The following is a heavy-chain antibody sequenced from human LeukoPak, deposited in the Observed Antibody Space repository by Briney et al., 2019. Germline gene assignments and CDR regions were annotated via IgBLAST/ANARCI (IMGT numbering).Heavy chain of an antibody. Sequence: SETLSLTCTVSGGSISSGSYYWSWIRQPAGKGLEWIGRIYASGSTNYNPSLKSRVTISVDTSRNQFSLKLSSVTAADTAVYYCVRGIYCSSTSCQVSGYMDVWGKGTTVTVSS. V-gene: IGHV4-61*02. CDR1: GGSISSGSYY. D-gene: IGHD2-2*01. J-gene: IGHJ6*03. CDR2: IYASGST. CDR3: VRGIYCSSTSCQVSGYMDV.